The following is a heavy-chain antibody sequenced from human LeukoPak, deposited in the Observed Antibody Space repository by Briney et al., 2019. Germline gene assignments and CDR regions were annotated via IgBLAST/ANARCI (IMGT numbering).Heavy chain of an antibody. CDR3: ARHAKLLWFGELSTDQYYFDY. J-gene: IGHJ4*02. CDR2: IDPSDSYT. CDR1: GYSFTCYW. Sequence: GESLKISCKGSGYSFTCYWISWVRQMPGKGLEWMGRIDPSDSYTNYSPSFQGHVTISADKSISTAYLQWSSLKASDTAMYYCARHAKLLWFGELSTDQYYFDYWGQGTLVTVSS. V-gene: IGHV5-10-1*01. D-gene: IGHD3-10*01.